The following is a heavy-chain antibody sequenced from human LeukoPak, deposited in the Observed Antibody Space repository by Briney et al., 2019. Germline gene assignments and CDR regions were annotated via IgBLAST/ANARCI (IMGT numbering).Heavy chain of an antibody. CDR3: ARDRGIAAAGTRGDY. D-gene: IGHD6-13*01. V-gene: IGHV1-2*06. J-gene: IGHJ4*02. CDR2: INPNSGGT. CDR1: GDTFTGYY. Sequence: EASVKVSCKTSGDTFTGYYMHWVRQAPGPGLEWMGRINPNSGGTNYAQKLQGRVTMTTDTSTSTAYMELRSLRSDDTAVYYCARDRGIAAAGTRGDYWGQGTLVTVSS.